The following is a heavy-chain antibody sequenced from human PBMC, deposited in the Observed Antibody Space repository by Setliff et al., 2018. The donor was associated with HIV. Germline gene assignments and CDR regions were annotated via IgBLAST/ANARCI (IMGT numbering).Heavy chain of an antibody. CDR2: INDNGGA. J-gene: IGHJ4*01. V-gene: IGHV4-34*01. CDR1: GGSFSDYS. CDR3: ARGRYNGDSYSGGFYYFDH. D-gene: IGHD1-1*01. Sequence: SETLSLTCSVSGGSFSDYSWTWPRQPPGKGLEWIGHINDNGGANYNPSLTSRATFSISTPNNQFFLELNSVTAADTAVYYCARGRYNGDSYSGGFYYFDHWDQGSLVTVSS.